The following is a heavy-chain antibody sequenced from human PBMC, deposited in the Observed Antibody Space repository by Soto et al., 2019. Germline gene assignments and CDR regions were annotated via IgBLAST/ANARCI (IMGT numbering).Heavy chain of an antibody. CDR2: ISYDGSNK. Sequence: QVQLVESGGGVVQPGRSLRLSCAASGFTFSSYGMHWVRQAPGKGLEWVAVISYDGSNKYYADSVKGRFTISRDNSKKPLYLQRNGLRAEDKGVYYCAKDEYGSSSTWSPLDDWGQGTLVIVSS. CDR3: AKDEYGSSSTWSPLDD. V-gene: IGHV3-30*18. CDR1: GFTFSSYG. J-gene: IGHJ4*02. D-gene: IGHD6-13*01.